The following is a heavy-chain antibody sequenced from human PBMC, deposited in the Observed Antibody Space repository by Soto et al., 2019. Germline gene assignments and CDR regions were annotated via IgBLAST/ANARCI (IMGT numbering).Heavy chain of an antibody. J-gene: IGHJ4*02. Sequence: PGGSLRLSCAASGFTFSSYAMSWVRQAPGKGLEWVSAISGSGGSTYYADSVKGRFTISRDNSKNTLYLQMNSLRAEDTAVYYCAKDQFHWLLQGGTDYWGQGTLVTVSS. CDR3: AKDQFHWLLQGGTDY. V-gene: IGHV3-23*01. D-gene: IGHD3-9*01. CDR2: ISGSGGST. CDR1: GFTFSSYA.